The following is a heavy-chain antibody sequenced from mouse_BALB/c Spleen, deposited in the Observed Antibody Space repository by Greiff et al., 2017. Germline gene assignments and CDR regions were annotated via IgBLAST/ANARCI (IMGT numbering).Heavy chain of an antibody. D-gene: IGHD1-1*01. CDR1: GYSITSGYY. CDR3: ARDYYGSSWDY. Sequence: DVQLQESGPGFVKPSQSLSLTCSVTGYSITSGYYWNWIRQFPGNKLEWMCYISYDGSNNYNPSLKNRISITRDTSKNQFFLKLNSVTTEDTATYYCARDYYGSSWDYWGQGTSLTVSS. V-gene: IGHV3-6*02. CDR2: ISYDGSN. J-gene: IGHJ2*02.